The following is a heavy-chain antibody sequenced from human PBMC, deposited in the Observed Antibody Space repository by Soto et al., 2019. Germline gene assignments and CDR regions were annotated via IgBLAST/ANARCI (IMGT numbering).Heavy chain of an antibody. Sequence: ELQVVESGGGLVKPGGSLRLSCTASGFTFINAWMSWVRQAPGKGLEWVGRIKSKADGGTTDYAAPVKGRFTISRDDSKNTLFLQMNSLKTEDTAVYYCTTPGYSSTILGGYWGQGTVVTVS. CDR1: GFTFINAW. CDR3: TTPGYSSTILGGY. V-gene: IGHV3-15*01. D-gene: IGHD6-13*01. CDR2: IKSKADGGTT. J-gene: IGHJ4*02.